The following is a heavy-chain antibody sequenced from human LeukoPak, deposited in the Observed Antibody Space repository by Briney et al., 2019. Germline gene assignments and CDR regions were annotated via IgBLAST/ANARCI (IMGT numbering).Heavy chain of an antibody. V-gene: IGHV1-46*01. Sequence: ASVKVSCKASGYTFTSYYMHWVRQAPGQGLEWMGIINPSGGSTSYAQKFQGGVTMTRDMSTSTVYMELSSLRSEDTALYYCARAAYGEGPDYYYMDVWGKGTTVTVSS. CDR1: GYTFTSYY. CDR3: ARAAYGEGPDYYYMDV. D-gene: IGHD4-17*01. CDR2: INPSGGST. J-gene: IGHJ6*03.